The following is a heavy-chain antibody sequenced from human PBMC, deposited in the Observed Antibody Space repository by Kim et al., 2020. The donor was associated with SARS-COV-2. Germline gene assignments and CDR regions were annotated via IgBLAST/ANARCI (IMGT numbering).Heavy chain of an antibody. J-gene: IGHJ4*02. Sequence: GGSLRLSCAASGFTFSNYGMHWVRQAPGKGLEWVAVVSYDGINKNYADSVKGRFTSSRDNSKNTLYLQMNSLRAEDTAVYYCARAGGHGHFDYWGQGTLV. V-gene: IGHV3-30*03. CDR2: VSYDGINK. CDR3: ARAGGHGHFDY. CDR1: GFTFSNYG.